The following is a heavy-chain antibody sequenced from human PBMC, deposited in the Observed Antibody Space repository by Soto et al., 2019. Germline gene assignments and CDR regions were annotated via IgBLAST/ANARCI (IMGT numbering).Heavy chain of an antibody. CDR2: IYYSGST. Sequence: SSETLSLTCTVSGGSISSGGYYWSWIRQHPGKGLEWIGYIYYSGSTYYNPSLKSRVTISVDTSKNQFSLKLSSVTAADTAVYYCARESSTNQYYFDDWGQGTLVTVSS. D-gene: IGHD2-2*01. J-gene: IGHJ4*02. V-gene: IGHV4-31*03. CDR3: ARESSTNQYYFDD. CDR1: GGSISSGGYY.